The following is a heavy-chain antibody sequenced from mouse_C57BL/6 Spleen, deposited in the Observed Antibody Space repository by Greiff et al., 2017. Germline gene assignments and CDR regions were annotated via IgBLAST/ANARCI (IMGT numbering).Heavy chain of an antibody. CDR2: ISSGSSTI. V-gene: IGHV5-17*01. CDR3: ARDSNSPFAY. J-gene: IGHJ3*01. D-gene: IGHD2-5*01. Sequence: DVKLVESGGGLVKPGGSLKLSCAASGFTFSDYGMHWVRQAPEKGLEWVAYISSGSSTIYYADTVKGRFTISRDNAKNTLFLQMTSLRSEDTAMYYCARDSNSPFAYWGQGTLVTVSA. CDR1: GFTFSDYG.